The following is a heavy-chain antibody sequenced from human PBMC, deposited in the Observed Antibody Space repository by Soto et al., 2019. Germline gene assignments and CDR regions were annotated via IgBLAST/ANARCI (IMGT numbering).Heavy chain of an antibody. Sequence: XGTLSLTCTVSGGSISSYYWSWIRQPPGKGLEWIGYIYYSGSTNYNPSLKSRVTISVDTSKNQFSLKLSSVTAADTAVYYRARGNFDWLSYGMDVWGQGTTVTVSS. CDR1: GGSISSYY. CDR3: ARGNFDWLSYGMDV. V-gene: IGHV4-59*01. CDR2: IYYSGST. J-gene: IGHJ6*02. D-gene: IGHD3-9*01.